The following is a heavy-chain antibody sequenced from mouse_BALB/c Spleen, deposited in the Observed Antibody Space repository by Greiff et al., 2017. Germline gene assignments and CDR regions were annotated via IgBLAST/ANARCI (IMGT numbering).Heavy chain of an antibody. CDR2: IYPGNSDT. CDR3: TREGIITTVVATDFDY. D-gene: IGHD1-1*01. J-gene: IGHJ2*01. V-gene: IGHV1-5*01. Sequence: EVQLQESGTVLARPGASVKMSCKASGYSFTSYWMHWVKQRPGQGLEWIGAIYPGNSDTSYNQKFKGKAKLTAVTSASTAYMELSSLTNEDSAVYYCTREGIITTVVATDFDYWGQGTTLTVSS. CDR1: GYSFTSYW.